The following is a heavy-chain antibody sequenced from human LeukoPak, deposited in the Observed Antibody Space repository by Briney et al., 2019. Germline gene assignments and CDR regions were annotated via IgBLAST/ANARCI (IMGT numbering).Heavy chain of an antibody. CDR1: GFTFSSYW. D-gene: IGHD2-2*03. V-gene: IGHV3-74*01. CDR3: ARVDGYCSSTSCHAGWFDP. J-gene: IGHJ5*02. CDR2: INSDGSST. Sequence: GGSLRLSCAASGFTFSSYWMHWVRQAPGKGLVWVSRINSDGSSTSYADSVKGGFTISRDNAKNTLYLQMNSLRAEDTAVYYCARVDGYCSSTSCHAGWFDPWGQGTLVTVSS.